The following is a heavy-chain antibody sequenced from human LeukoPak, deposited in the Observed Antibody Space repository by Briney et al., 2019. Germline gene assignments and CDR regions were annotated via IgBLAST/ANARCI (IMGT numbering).Heavy chain of an antibody. CDR3: AGARHGDYRWDY. Sequence: GESLKISCKDSGYSFTNYWIGWVRQMPGKGLEWMGIIHSADSNTKYSPSFQGQVTISADKSISTAYLQWSGLKASDTAMYYCAGARHGDYRWDYWGQGTLVAVSS. CDR1: GYSFTNYW. J-gene: IGHJ4*02. CDR2: IHSADSNT. D-gene: IGHD4-17*01. V-gene: IGHV5-51*01.